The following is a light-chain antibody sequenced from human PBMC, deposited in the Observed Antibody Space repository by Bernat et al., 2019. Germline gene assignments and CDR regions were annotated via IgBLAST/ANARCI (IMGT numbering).Light chain of an antibody. CDR1: QDISNY. CDR2: DAS. Sequence: DIQMTQSPSSLSASVGDRVTITCQASQDISNYLNRYQQRPGKAPTLLIYDASNLKTGVPSRFSGSGSGTDFSFTISSLQPEDIATYFCQQYDDLPITFGQGTRLEIK. J-gene: IGKJ5*01. V-gene: IGKV1-33*01. CDR3: QQYDDLPIT.